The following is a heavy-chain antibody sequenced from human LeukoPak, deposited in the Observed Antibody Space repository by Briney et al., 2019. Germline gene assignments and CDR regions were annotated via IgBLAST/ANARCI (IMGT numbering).Heavy chain of an antibody. V-gene: IGHV1-46*01. Sequence: GASVKVSCKASGYTFTSYYIHWVRQAPGQGLEWMGIINPSADSTNYAQKFQGRVTITADKPTSTAYMELSSPRSEDTAVYYCARVADSNYGMVFDYWGQGTLVTVSS. J-gene: IGHJ4*02. D-gene: IGHD4-11*01. CDR3: ARVADSNYGMVFDY. CDR1: GYTFTSYY. CDR2: INPSADST.